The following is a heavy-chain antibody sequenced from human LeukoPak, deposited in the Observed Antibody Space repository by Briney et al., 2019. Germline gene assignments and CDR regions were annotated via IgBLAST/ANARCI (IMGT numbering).Heavy chain of an antibody. J-gene: IGHJ4*02. CDR2: IWYDGSNK. CDR3: ARGTHTYYYDCSGYLDY. V-gene: IGHV3-33*01. D-gene: IGHD3-22*01. Sequence: GGSLRLSCAASGFTFSSYGMHWVRQAPGKGLEWVAVIWYDGSNKYYADSVKGRFTISRDNSKNTLYLQMNSLRAEDTAVYYCARGTHTYYYDCSGYLDYWGQGTLVTVSS. CDR1: GFTFSSYG.